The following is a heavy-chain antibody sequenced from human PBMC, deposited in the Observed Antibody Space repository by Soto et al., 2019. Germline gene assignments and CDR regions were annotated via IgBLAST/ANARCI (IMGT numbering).Heavy chain of an antibody. V-gene: IGHV4-4*02. CDR3: AYSPGWLRHDV. D-gene: IGHD6-19*01. J-gene: IGHJ3*01. CDR2: TLHSGDT. Sequence: QVQLQESGPGLVKPSGTLSLTCAVSGDSISSSKWWTWVRQPPGKGLEWIGDTLHSGDTNYNPSLQSRIIISVDKSKNQFSLELTSVTAADTAVYYFAYSPGWLRHDVWGQGTVVIVSP. CDR1: GDSISSSKW.